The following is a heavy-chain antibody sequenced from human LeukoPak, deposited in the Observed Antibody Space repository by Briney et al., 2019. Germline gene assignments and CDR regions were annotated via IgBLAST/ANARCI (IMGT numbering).Heavy chain of an antibody. Sequence: SETLSLTCAVYGGSFSGYYWSWIRQPPGKGLEWIGEINHSGSTNYNPSLKSRVTISVDTSKNQFSLKLSSVTAADTAEYYCAYDFWSGPFDYWGQGTLVTVSS. V-gene: IGHV4-34*01. J-gene: IGHJ4*02. CDR1: GGSFSGYY. CDR3: AYDFWSGPFDY. D-gene: IGHD3-3*01. CDR2: INHSGST.